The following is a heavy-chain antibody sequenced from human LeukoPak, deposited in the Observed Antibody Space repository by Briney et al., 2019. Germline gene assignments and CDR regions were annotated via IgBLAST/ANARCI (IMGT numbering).Heavy chain of an antibody. J-gene: IGHJ3*02. D-gene: IGHD2-21*02. V-gene: IGHV4-59*08. Sequence: SETLSLTCTVSGGSISSYYWSWIRQPPGKPLEWIGFMSHSGTANYNPSLKSRVIISVDTSKNQFSLKLSSVTAADTAVYYCARQGDDYAFDIWGQGTMVTVSS. CDR3: ARQGDDYAFDI. CDR1: GGSISSYY. CDR2: MSHSGTA.